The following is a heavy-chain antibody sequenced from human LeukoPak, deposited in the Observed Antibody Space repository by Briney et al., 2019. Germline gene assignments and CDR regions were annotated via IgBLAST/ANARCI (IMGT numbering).Heavy chain of an antibody. V-gene: IGHV4-30-2*01. CDR1: GGSISSGDFP. J-gene: IGHJ4*02. Sequence: SETLSLTCAVSGGSISSGDFPWSWIRQPPGKGLEWIGYIFHTGHTSYNPSLKSRVTISVYMSKNQLSLRLTSVTAADTAVYYCARGFYGAGSQFDYWGQGTLVTVSS. CDR2: IFHTGHT. CDR3: ARGFYGAGSQFDY. D-gene: IGHD3-10*01.